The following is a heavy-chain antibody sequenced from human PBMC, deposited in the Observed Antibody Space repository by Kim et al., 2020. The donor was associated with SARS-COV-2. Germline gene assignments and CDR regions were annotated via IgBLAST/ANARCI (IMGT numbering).Heavy chain of an antibody. D-gene: IGHD6-13*01. J-gene: IGHJ6*02. CDR3: AKDLPIAAADDYYYYGMDV. V-gene: IGHV3-23*01. Sequence: GRFTISRDNSKNTLYLQMNSRRAEDTAVYYCAKDLPIAAADDYYYYGMDVWGQGTTVTVSS.